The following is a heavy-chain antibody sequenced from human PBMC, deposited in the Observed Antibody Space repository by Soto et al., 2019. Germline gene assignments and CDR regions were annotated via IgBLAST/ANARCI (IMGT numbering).Heavy chain of an antibody. V-gene: IGHV4-34*01. CDR1: GGSFSGYY. CDR2: INHSGST. J-gene: IGHJ5*02. Sequence: SETLSLTCAVYGGSFSGYYWSWIRQPPGKGLEWIGEINHSGSTNYNPSLKSRVTISVDTSKNQFSLKLSSVTAADTAVYYCASGAIAAANKWFDPWGQGTLVTVSS. CDR3: ASGAIAAANKWFDP. D-gene: IGHD6-13*01.